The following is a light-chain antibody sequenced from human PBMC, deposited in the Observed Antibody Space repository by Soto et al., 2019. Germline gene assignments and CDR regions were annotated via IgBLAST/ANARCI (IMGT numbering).Light chain of an antibody. CDR1: QSVLYSSNNKNY. CDR3: QQYYSTPIT. CDR2: WAS. V-gene: IGKV4-1*01. J-gene: IGKJ4*01. Sequence: DIVMTQSPDSLAVSLGERATINCQSSQSVLYSSNNKNYLAWYQQKPGQPPKLLIHWASTRKSGVPDRFSGSGSGTDFTLPISSLQAEDVAVYYCQQYYSTPITCGGGTKVEIK.